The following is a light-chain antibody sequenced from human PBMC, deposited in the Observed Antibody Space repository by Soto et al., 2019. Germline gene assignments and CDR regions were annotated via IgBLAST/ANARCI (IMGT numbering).Light chain of an antibody. CDR1: QRISNY. CDR2: AAS. J-gene: IGKJ1*01. Sequence: DIQMTQSPSSLSASVGDRVTLTCRTSQRISNYLNWYQVKPGKAPQLLIYAASTLQSGVPSRFSGSGSGTYFTLTIPSLHPEDLATYFCQEGYSSSRAFGLGTTVEI. CDR3: QEGYSSSRA. V-gene: IGKV1-39*01.